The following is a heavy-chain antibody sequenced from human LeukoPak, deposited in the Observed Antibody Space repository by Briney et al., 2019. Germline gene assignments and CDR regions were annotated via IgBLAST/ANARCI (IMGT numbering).Heavy chain of an antibody. CDR1: GGSISSGGYY. D-gene: IGHD4-11*01. Sequence: KTSETLSLTCTVSGGSISSGGYYWSWIRQPPGKGLEWIGFIYYSGGGPEGVGNTNYNPSVKSRVTISLDTSKNQFSLKMKSVIAADTAVYYCARDPTHGAVDIWGQGTMVTVSS. CDR2: IYYSGGGPEGVGNT. V-gene: IGHV4-61*08. J-gene: IGHJ3*02. CDR3: ARDPTHGAVDI.